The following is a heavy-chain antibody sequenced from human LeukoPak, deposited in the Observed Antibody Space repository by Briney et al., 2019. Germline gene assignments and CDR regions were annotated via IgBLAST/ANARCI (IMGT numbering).Heavy chain of an antibody. CDR2: INSDGNST. D-gene: IGHD5-24*01. CDR3: ARGGDWVQFASHIDY. CDR1: GFSFSNYW. J-gene: IGHJ4*02. Sequence: GGSLRLSCAASGFSFSNYWMHWVRQGPGKGLVWVSRINSDGNSTSYADSVKGRFTISRDNAKNTLFLQMNSLRAEETAVYFCARGGDWVQFASHIDYWGQGTLVTVSS. V-gene: IGHV3-74*01.